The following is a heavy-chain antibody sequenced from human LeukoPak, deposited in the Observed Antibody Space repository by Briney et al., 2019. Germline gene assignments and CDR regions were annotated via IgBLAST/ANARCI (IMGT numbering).Heavy chain of an antibody. V-gene: IGHV4-59*01. CDR2: IYYSGST. Sequence: PSETLSLTCTVSGGSISSYYWSWIRQPPGKGLEWIGYIYYSGSTNYNPSLKSRVTISVDTSKNQFSLKLSSVTAADTAVYYSARQHQRELLGMIDYWGQGTLVTVSS. CDR1: GGSISSYY. CDR3: ARQHQRELLGMIDY. D-gene: IGHD1-7*01. J-gene: IGHJ4*02.